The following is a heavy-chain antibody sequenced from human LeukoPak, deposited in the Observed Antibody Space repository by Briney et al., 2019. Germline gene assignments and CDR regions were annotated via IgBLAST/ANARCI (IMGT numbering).Heavy chain of an antibody. CDR2: IWYDGSNK. V-gene: IGHV3-33*06. CDR1: GFTFSSYG. D-gene: IGHD2-15*01. J-gene: IGHJ3*01. CDR3: AKSNYYCSDSCQPDDAFDV. Sequence: PGRSLRLSCAASGFTFSSYGTHWVRQAPGKGLEWVAVIWYDGSNKYYVDSVKGRFTISRDNSKNTLYLQLNSLRAEDTAVYYCAKSNYYCSDSCQPDDAFDVWGQGTMVTVSS.